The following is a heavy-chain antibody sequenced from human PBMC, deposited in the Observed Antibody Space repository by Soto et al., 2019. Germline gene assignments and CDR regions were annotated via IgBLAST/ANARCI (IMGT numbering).Heavy chain of an antibody. Sequence: PSETLSLTCTVSGGSISSSSYYWGWIRQPPGKGLEWIGSIYYSGSTYYNPSLKSRVTISVDTSKNQFSLKLSSVTAADTAVYYCATVPSGYIDYWGQGTLVTVSS. V-gene: IGHV4-39*01. J-gene: IGHJ4*02. CDR1: GGSISSSSYY. CDR3: ATVPSGYIDY. CDR2: IYYSGST. D-gene: IGHD2-15*01.